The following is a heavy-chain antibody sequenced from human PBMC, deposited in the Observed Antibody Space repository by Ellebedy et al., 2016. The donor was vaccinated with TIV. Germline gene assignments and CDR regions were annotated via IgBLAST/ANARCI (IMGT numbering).Heavy chain of an antibody. V-gene: IGHV3-21*01. D-gene: IGHD5-12*01. CDR3: ARVRYGGYAAY. Sequence: GESLKISXAASGFTFSSYSMNWVRQAPGKGLEWVSSISSSSSYIYYADSVKGRFTISRDNAKNSLYLQMNSLRAEDTAVYYCARVRYGGYAAYWGQGTLVTVSS. CDR2: ISSSSSYI. CDR1: GFTFSSYS. J-gene: IGHJ4*02.